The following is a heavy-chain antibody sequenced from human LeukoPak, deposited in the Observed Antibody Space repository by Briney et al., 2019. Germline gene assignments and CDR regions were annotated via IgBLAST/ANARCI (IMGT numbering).Heavy chain of an antibody. V-gene: IGHV5-51*01. CDR1: GYTFTNYW. D-gene: IGHD6-19*01. CDR3: VRESGYSSGWYPY. Sequence: GESLKISCKGSGYTFTNYWIAWVRQMPGRGLEWMGMIYPGDSDSRYSPSFQGQVTFSADKSISTAYLQWSSLKASDSAMYYCVRESGYSSGWYPYWGQGTLVTVSS. CDR2: IYPGDSDS. J-gene: IGHJ4*02.